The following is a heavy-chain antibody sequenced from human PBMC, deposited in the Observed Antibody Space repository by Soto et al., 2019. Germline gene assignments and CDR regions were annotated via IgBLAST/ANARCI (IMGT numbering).Heavy chain of an antibody. CDR1: GGTFSSYA. J-gene: IGHJ4*02. V-gene: IGHV1-69*01. CDR2: IIPIFGTA. D-gene: IGHD6-19*01. CDR3: ARDGITSPEYSSGWYGIDY. Sequence: QVQLVQSGAEVKKPGSSVKVSCKASGGTFSSYAISWVRQAPGQGLEWMGGIIPIFGTANYAQKFQGRVTSTADESTSTAYMELSSLRSEDTAVYDCARDGITSPEYSSGWYGIDYWGQGTLVTVSS.